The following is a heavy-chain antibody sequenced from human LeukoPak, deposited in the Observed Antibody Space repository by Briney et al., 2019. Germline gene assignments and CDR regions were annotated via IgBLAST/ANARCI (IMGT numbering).Heavy chain of an antibody. J-gene: IGHJ4*02. Sequence: ASVKVSCKASGYTFTSYDINWVRQATGQGLEWMGWMNPNSGNTGYAQKFQGRVTITRNTSISTAYMELSSLRAEDTAVYYCAIHLGYCSSTSCSWGQGTLVTVSS. CDR2: MNPNSGNT. D-gene: IGHD2-2*01. CDR1: GYTFTSYD. CDR3: AIHLGYCSSTSCS. V-gene: IGHV1-8*03.